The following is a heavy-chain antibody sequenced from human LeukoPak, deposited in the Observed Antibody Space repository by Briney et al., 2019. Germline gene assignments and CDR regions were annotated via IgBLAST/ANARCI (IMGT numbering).Heavy chain of an antibody. J-gene: IGHJ4*02. CDR2: ISGSGGST. CDR1: GFTFSSYA. Sequence: GGSLRLSCAASGFTFSSYAMSWARQAPGKGLEWVSAISGSGGSTYYADSVKGRFTISRDNSKNTLYLQMNSLRAEDTAVYYCASLGSMVRGVIGDYWGQGTLVTVSS. D-gene: IGHD3-10*01. V-gene: IGHV3-23*01. CDR3: ASLGSMVRGVIGDY.